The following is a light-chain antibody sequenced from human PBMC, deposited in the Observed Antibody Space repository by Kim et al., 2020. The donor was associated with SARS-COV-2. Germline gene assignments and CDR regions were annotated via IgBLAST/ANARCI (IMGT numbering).Light chain of an antibody. CDR1: KLGDKY. CDR2: EGT. CDR3: QAWDSRTVI. V-gene: IGLV3-1*01. J-gene: IGLJ2*01. Sequence: SYGLTQPPSVSVSPGQTASITCSGDKLGDKYACWYQQKPGQSPVLVIYEGTERPSGIPERFSGSKSGTTATLTISGTQAIDEADYYCQAWDSRTVIFGGGTQLTVL.